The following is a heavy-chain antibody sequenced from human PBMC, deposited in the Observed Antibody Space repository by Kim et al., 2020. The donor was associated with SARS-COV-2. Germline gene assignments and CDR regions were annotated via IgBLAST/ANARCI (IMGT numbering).Heavy chain of an antibody. J-gene: IGHJ6*02. V-gene: IGHV3-23*01. Sequence: GGSLRLSCAASGFTFSSYAMSWVRQAPGKGLEWVSAISGSGGSTYYADSVKGRFTISRDNSKNTLYLQMNSLRAEDTAVYYCAKDMLGTIFGVASYGMDVWGQGTTVTVSS. CDR2: ISGSGGST. CDR1: GFTFSSYA. CDR3: AKDMLGTIFGVASYGMDV. D-gene: IGHD3-3*01.